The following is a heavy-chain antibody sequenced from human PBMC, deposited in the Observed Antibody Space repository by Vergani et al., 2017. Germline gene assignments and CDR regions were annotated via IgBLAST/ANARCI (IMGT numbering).Heavy chain of an antibody. Sequence: QVQLVQSGAEVKKPGASVKLSCKASGYRFTTYDINWVRQALGHGLEWVGWINPNSGNTGYARRFEGRVTITRDTAISTAYMELSGLYYDDTALYYCTRGLPRTLTTETYYFDDWGQGTLVSVSP. J-gene: IGHJ4*02. V-gene: IGHV1-8*03. CDR1: GYRFTTYD. CDR2: INPNSGNT. D-gene: IGHD1-14*01. CDR3: TRGLPRTLTTETYYFDD.